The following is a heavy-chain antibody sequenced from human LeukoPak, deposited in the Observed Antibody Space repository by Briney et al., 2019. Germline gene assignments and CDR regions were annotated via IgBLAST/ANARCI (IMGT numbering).Heavy chain of an antibody. D-gene: IGHD5-12*01. CDR3: VKDRPTWPIDY. CDR1: GFTLSSYG. Sequence: GGSLRLSCAASGFTLSSYGVHWVRQAPGKGLEWVAFIRFDGSNENYADSVKGRFTISRDTSKNTLYLQMNSLRAEDTAVYYCVKDRPTWPIDYWGQGTLVTVSS. V-gene: IGHV3-30*02. J-gene: IGHJ4*02. CDR2: IRFDGSNE.